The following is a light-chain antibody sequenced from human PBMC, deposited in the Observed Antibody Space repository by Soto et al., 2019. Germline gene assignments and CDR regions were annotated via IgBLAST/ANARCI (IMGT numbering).Light chain of an antibody. J-gene: IGKJ4*01. CDR1: QNIDNW. CDR2: RAS. CDR3: QEYNSY. Sequence: DIQMTQSPYTLSASVGDRVTITCRASQNIDNWLAWYQQKPGKPPKLLIYRASSLETGVPSRFSGSESGTEFTLTISNLQPDDSATYYCQEYNSYFGGGTKVEIK. V-gene: IGKV1-5*03.